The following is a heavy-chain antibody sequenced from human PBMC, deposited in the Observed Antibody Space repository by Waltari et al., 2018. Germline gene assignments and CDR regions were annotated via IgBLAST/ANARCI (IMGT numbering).Heavy chain of an antibody. CDR2: ISYDGSNK. Sequence: QVQLVESGGGVVKHGRSLRLPCAAAGFTISSYDMHGVRTTTGKGWEWGAVISYDGSNKYYADSVKGRFTISRDNSKNTLYLQMNSLRAEDTAVYYCARDRTGTGWFDPWGQGTLVTVSS. CDR3: ARDRTGTGWFDP. D-gene: IGHD1-1*01. V-gene: IGHV3-30*14. J-gene: IGHJ5*02. CDR1: GFTISSYD.